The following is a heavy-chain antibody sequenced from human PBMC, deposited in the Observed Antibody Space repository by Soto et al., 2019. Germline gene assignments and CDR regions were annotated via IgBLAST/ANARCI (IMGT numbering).Heavy chain of an antibody. Sequence: PGGSLRLSCSASGFTFSAVYMSWIRQAPNKGLEYISYISSSGTSANYADSVKGRFTISRDNAKNSLYLQMNSLRAEDTAVYYCARHRGAVTGHYFDYWGQGALVTVSS. CDR3: ARHRGAVTGHYFDY. CDR1: GFTFSAVY. J-gene: IGHJ4*02. D-gene: IGHD6-19*01. V-gene: IGHV3-11*03. CDR2: ISSSGTSA.